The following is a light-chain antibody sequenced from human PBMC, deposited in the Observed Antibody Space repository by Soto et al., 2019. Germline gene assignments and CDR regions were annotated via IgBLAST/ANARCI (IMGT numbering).Light chain of an antibody. V-gene: IGKV3-15*01. J-gene: IGKJ1*01. CDR2: RAS. CDR3: QQYQNLWT. CDR1: QTIYSN. Sequence: IGMTQSPATLSVSPGERATLSCRASQTIYSNVAWYQQRPGQPPRLLIYRASSRATGIPARFSGSGSGTDFTLPINRLQSEDFAVYYCQQYQNLWTFGKGSKVDI.